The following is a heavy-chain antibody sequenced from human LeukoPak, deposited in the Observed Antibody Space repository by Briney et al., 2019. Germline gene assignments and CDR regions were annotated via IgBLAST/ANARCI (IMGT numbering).Heavy chain of an antibody. CDR1: GFAFSSYW. J-gene: IGHJ4*02. Sequence: GGSLRLSCAASGFAFSSYWMSWVRQTPGKGLELVANIKHYGSEMFYVDSVKGRFSISRDNAENSLYLQMISLRAEDTAMYYCARDYWCDSNKCYAGFFDSWGQGTLVTVSS. V-gene: IGHV3-7*01. CDR3: ARDYWCDSNKCYAGFFDS. D-gene: IGHD2-2*01. CDR2: IKHYGSEM.